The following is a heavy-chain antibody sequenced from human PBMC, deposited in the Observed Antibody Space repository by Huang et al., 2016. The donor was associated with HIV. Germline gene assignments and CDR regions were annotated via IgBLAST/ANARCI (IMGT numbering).Heavy chain of an antibody. CDR3: ARSEPSRYYFDY. V-gene: IGHV3-30-3*01. Sequence: QVQLVESGGGVVQPGTSLRLSCAASGFTFSNYAMNWVRQGPGKGLEWVAVISNEGSTKYYADSVKGRFTISRDKSKNTVYLQMNSLRAEDTAVYYCARSEPSRYYFDYWGQGTLVTVSS. CDR1: GFTFSNYA. J-gene: IGHJ4*02. CDR2: ISNEGSTK.